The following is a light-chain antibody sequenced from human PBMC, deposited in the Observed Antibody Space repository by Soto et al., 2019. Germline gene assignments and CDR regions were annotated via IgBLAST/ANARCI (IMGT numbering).Light chain of an antibody. CDR1: SSDVGAYNY. J-gene: IGLJ2*01. CDR3: SSYTSTSTPVV. Sequence: QSALTQPASVSGSPGQSITICCTGTSSDVGAYNYVSWYQQHPGKAPKLMIYEVSHRPSGVSNRFSGSKSDNTASLTISGLQAEDEANYYCSSYTSTSTPVVFGGGTKLTVL. CDR2: EVS. V-gene: IGLV2-14*01.